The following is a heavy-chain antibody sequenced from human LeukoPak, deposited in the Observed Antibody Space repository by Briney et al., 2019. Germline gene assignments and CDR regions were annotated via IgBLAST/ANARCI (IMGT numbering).Heavy chain of an antibody. J-gene: IGHJ4*02. V-gene: IGHV3-48*04. Sequence: GALVLSCGASGFTFSSYGMGWGRPAPGEGVGEGSYISSSGSTIYYADSVKGRFTISRDNAKNSLYLQMSSLRAEDTAVYYCAREGGYDSSGYFDYWGQGTLVTVS. CDR1: GFTFSSYG. D-gene: IGHD3-22*01. CDR3: AREGGYDSSGYFDY. CDR2: ISSSGSTI.